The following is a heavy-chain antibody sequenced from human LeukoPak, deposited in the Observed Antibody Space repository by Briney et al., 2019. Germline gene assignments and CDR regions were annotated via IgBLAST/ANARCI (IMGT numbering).Heavy chain of an antibody. V-gene: IGHV6-1*01. Sequence: SQTLSLTCAISGDSVSSNSAAWNWIRQSPSRGLEWLGRTYYRSKWYNDYAVSVKSRITINPDTSKNQFSLQLNSVTPEDTAVYYCAREWVRIAVASTNLYYYYYGMDVWGQGTTVTVSS. CDR1: GDSVSSNSAA. D-gene: IGHD6-19*01. CDR3: AREWVRIAVASTNLYYYYYGMDV. J-gene: IGHJ6*02. CDR2: TYYRSKWYN.